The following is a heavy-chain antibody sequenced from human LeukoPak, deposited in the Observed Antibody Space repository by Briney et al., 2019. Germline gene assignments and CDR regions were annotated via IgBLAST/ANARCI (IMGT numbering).Heavy chain of an antibody. Sequence: GGSLRLSCAGTGFSFNKTWMSWVRQPPGKGLEWVAGIGGSGGRTNYADSVKGRFTISRDNPKNTLYLQMNSLRAEDTAVYFCANRGVVIRVILVGFHKEAYYFDSWGQGALVIVSS. CDR2: IGGSGGRT. CDR1: GFSFNKTW. CDR3: ANRGVVIRVILVGFHKEAYYFDS. J-gene: IGHJ4*02. V-gene: IGHV3-23*01. D-gene: IGHD3-22*01.